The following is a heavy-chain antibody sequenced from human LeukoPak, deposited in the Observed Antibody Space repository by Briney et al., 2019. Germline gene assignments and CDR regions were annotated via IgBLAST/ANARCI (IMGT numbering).Heavy chain of an antibody. D-gene: IGHD3-22*01. J-gene: IGHJ4*02. V-gene: IGHV3-23*01. CDR1: GSTFNTYT. CDR3: AKDLIPYYYDSSGYLPTLDY. Sequence: GGSLRLSCAASGSTFNTYTMSWVRQAPGKGLEWVSVISDTGDTTYYADSVKGRFTISRDNSKNTLYLQMNSLRAEDTAVYYCAKDLIPYYYDSSGYLPTLDYWGQGTLVTVSS. CDR2: ISDTGDTT.